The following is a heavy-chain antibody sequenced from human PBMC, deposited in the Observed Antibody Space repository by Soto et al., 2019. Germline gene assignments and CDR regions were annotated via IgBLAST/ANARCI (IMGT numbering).Heavy chain of an antibody. V-gene: IGHV1-2*04. CDR3: ARDKGIVVVPAAFYGMDV. Sequence: QVQLVQSGAEVKKPGASVKVSCKASGYTFTGYYMHWVRQAPGQGLEWMGWINPNSGGTNYAQKCQGWVTMTRDTSISTAYMELSRLRSDDTAVYYCARDKGIVVVPAAFYGMDVWGQGTTVTVSS. D-gene: IGHD2-2*01. CDR2: INPNSGGT. J-gene: IGHJ6*02. CDR1: GYTFTGYY.